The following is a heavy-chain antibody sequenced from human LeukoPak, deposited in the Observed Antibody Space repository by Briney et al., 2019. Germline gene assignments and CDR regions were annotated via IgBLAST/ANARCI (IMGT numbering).Heavy chain of an antibody. J-gene: IGHJ3*02. CDR3: ARDASYYDSSGYYDAFDI. CDR1: GFTFSRYW. CDR2: IRRDGSEK. V-gene: IGHV3-7*01. Sequence: GGSLRLSCTASGFTFSRYWMIWVRQAPGKGLEWVANIRRDGSEKYYVDSVKGRFTISRDNAKNSLFLQMNGLRVEDTAVYYCARDASYYDSSGYYDAFDIWGQGTVVTVSS. D-gene: IGHD3-22*01.